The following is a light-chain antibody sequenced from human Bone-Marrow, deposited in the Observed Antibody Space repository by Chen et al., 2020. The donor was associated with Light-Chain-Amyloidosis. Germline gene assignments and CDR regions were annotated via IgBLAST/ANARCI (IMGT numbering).Light chain of an antibody. CDR3: QVWDRSSDHPV. V-gene: IGLV3-21*02. J-gene: IGLJ3*02. CDR2: DDS. CDR1: NIGSTS. Sequence: SYVLTQPSSVSVAPGQTATIACGGNNIGSTSVHWYQQTPGQAPLLVVYDDSDRPSRIPERLSAADSGNTATMTISRVEAGEEADYYCQVWDRSSDHPVFGGGTKLTVL.